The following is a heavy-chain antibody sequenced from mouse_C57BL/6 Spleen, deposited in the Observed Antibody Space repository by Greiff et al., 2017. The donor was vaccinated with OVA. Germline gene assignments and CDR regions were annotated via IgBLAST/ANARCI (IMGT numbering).Heavy chain of an antibody. D-gene: IGHD1-1*01. CDR2: ISDGGSYT. J-gene: IGHJ4*01. V-gene: IGHV5-4*03. Sequence: DVMLVESGGGLVKPGGSLKLSCAASGFTFSSYAMSWVRQTPEKRLEWVATISDGGSYTYYPDNVKGRFTISRDNAKNNLYLQMSHLKSEDTAMYYCARGGSSYVDAMDYWGQGTSVTVSS. CDR3: ARGGSSYVDAMDY. CDR1: GFTFSSYA.